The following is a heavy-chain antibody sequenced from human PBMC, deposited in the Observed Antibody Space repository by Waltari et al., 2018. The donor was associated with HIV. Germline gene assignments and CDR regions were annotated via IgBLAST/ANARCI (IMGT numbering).Heavy chain of an antibody. Sequence: QMQLQESGPGLVKPSETLSLTCSVSGGSISGSSYYWGWIRQPPGKGPEWIGCINYSGSTYYNPSLKSRVTISVDTSKNQFSVKLNFVTAADTAVYHCMRQGYGSGGSCYRWFDPWGQGTLVTVSS. V-gene: IGHV4-39*01. CDR1: GGSISGSSYY. CDR2: INYSGST. J-gene: IGHJ5*02. D-gene: IGHD2-15*01. CDR3: MRQGYGSGGSCYRWFDP.